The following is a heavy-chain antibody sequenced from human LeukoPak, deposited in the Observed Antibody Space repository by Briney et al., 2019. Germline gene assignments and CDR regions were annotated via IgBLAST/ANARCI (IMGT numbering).Heavy chain of an antibody. Sequence: PSETLSLTCTVSGGSISSGGYYWSWIRQPPGKGLEWIGYIYHSGSTYYNPSLRSRVTISVDTSKNHFSLKLSSVTAADTAVYYCARNRDGYNSFDYWGQEPWSPSPQ. V-gene: IGHV4-30-2*05. CDR3: ARNRDGYNSFDY. CDR1: GGSISSGGYY. D-gene: IGHD5-24*01. J-gene: IGHJ4*01. CDR2: IYHSGST.